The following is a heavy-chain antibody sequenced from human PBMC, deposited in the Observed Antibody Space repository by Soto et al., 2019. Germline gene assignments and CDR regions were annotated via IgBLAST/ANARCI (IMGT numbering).Heavy chain of an antibody. Sequence: PGGSVRLSCAASGFTFSSYSMNWVRQAPGKGLEWVSSISSSSSYIYYADSVKGRFTISRDNAKNSLYLQMNSLRAEDTAVYYCARDPIAVAGTMDYWGQGTLVTVSS. D-gene: IGHD6-19*01. CDR3: ARDPIAVAGTMDY. V-gene: IGHV3-21*01. CDR2: ISSSSSYI. J-gene: IGHJ4*02. CDR1: GFTFSSYS.